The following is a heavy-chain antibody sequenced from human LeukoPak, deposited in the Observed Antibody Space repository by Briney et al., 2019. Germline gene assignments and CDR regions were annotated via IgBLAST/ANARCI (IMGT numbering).Heavy chain of an antibody. Sequence: GGSLRLSCAASGFSFSSHSMNWVRQAPGKGLEWVSYISGSSTTIDYADSAKGRFIISGDNAKNSLYLQMNSLRAEDTAVYYCARDSYDSSGYLVYWGQGTLVTVSS. V-gene: IGHV3-48*01. CDR3: ARDSYDSSGYLVY. CDR2: ISGSSTTI. J-gene: IGHJ4*02. CDR1: GFSFSSHS. D-gene: IGHD3-22*01.